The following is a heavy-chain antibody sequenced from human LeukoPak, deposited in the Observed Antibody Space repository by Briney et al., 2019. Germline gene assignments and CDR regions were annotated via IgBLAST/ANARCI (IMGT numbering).Heavy chain of an antibody. D-gene: IGHD6-6*01. CDR2: IWYDGSNK. V-gene: IGHV3-33*01. CDR1: GFTFSSYG. Sequence: PGGSLRLSCAASGFTFSSYGMHWVRQAPGEGLEWVAVIWYDGSNKYYADSVKGRFTISRDNSKNTLYLQMNSLRAEDTAVYYCARVSIGSAFDIWGQGTMVTVSS. J-gene: IGHJ3*02. CDR3: ARVSIGSAFDI.